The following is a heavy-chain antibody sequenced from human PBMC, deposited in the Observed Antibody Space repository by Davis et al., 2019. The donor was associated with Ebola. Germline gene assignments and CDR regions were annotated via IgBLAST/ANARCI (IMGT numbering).Heavy chain of an antibody. J-gene: IGHJ4*02. V-gene: IGHV3-23*01. CDR2: ISGSGGST. CDR1: GFTFSSYA. CDR3: AKDRASPDYYDSSAYEEGDY. D-gene: IGHD3-22*01. Sequence: PGGSLRLSCAASGFTFSSYAMSWVRQAPGKGLEWVSAISGSGGSTYYADSVKGRFTISRDNSKNTLYLQMNSLGAEDTAVYYCAKDRASPDYYDSSAYEEGDYWGQGTLVTVSS.